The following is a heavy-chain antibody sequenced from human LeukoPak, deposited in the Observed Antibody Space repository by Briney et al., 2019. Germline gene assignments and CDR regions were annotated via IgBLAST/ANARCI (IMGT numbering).Heavy chain of an antibody. V-gene: IGHV3-7*01. J-gene: IGHJ4*02. D-gene: IGHD2-15*01. CDR1: GFTFVTYA. CDR3: GHCNSGSVIDY. Sequence: GGSLRLSCAASGFTFVTYAMSWVRQAPGKGLEWVASIKQDGSEEYYVDSVKGRFTISRDNAKNSLDLQMNSLRADDTAVYYCGHCNSGSVIDYWGQGTLVTVSS. CDR2: IKQDGSEE.